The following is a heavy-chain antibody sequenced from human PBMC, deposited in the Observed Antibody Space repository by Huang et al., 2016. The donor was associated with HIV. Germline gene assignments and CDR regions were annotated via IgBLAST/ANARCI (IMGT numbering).Heavy chain of an antibody. CDR1: GYTFSSFG. V-gene: IGHV1-18*01. D-gene: IGHD5-18*01. CDR3: ARGGGIQLWLLGYYYMDV. Sequence: QVQLVQSGAEVKKPGASVKVSCKASGYTFSSFGISWVRQAPGQGLEWVGGIGVYNVNTKFAQKFQGRLTRTTDTSTSTAYMELRSLRSDDTAVYCCARGGGIQLWLLGYYYMDVWGNGTTVTVSS. J-gene: IGHJ6*03. CDR2: IGVYNVNT.